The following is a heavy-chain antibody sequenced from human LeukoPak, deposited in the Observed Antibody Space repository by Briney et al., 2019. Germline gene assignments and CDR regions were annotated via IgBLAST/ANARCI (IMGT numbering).Heavy chain of an antibody. V-gene: IGHV3-7*01. J-gene: IGHJ4*02. CDR1: GFTFSSYW. D-gene: IGHD3-22*01. CDR2: IKQDGSEK. Sequence: QSGGSLRLSCAASGFTFSSYWMSWVRQAPGKGLEWVANIKQDGSEKYYVDSVKGRFTISRDNAKNSLYLQMNSLRAEDTAVYYCARDTYYYDSSGYQGSDYWGQGTLVTVSS. CDR3: ARDTYYYDSSGYQGSDY.